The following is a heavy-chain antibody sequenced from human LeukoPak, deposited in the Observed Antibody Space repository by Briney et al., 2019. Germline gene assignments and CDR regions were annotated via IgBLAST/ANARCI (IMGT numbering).Heavy chain of an antibody. V-gene: IGHV3-66*02. D-gene: IGHD4-17*01. J-gene: IGHJ5*02. CDR2: IYSGGST. CDR1: GFTVSSNY. CDR3: ARDISPPLYGDKGGGWFDP. Sequence: GGSLRLSCAASGFTVSSNYMSWVRQAPGKGLEWVSVIYSGGSTYYADSVKGRFTISRDNSKNTLYLQMNSLRAKDTAVYYCARDISPPLYGDKGGGWFDPWGQGTLVTVSS.